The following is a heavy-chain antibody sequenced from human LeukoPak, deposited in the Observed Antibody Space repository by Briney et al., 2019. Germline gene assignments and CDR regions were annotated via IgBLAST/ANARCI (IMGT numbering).Heavy chain of an antibody. J-gene: IGHJ4*02. V-gene: IGHV3-48*02. Sequence: PGGSLRLSCAASGFTLSNYGMNWVRQAPGKGLKWVSYISSSSSAINYADSVKGRFTISRDNAKNSLSLQMNSLRDEDTAVYYCARGIAGSKGLFDYWGQGTLVTVSS. CDR2: ISSSSSAI. CDR3: ARGIAGSKGLFDY. CDR1: GFTLSNYG.